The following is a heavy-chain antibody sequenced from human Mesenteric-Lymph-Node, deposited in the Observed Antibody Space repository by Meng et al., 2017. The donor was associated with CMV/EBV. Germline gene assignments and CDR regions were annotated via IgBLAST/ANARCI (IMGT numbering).Heavy chain of an antibody. Sequence: GESLKISCAASGFTFSLYTLAWIRQAPGKGLEWLAYISSTGKTTYHADSLKGRFTISRDNAKNSLYLQMNSLRVDDTAVYYCARDYEVEVPGPKPRVDVWGQGTTVTVSS. CDR2: ISSTGKTT. D-gene: IGHD2-2*01. CDR3: ARDYEVEVPGPKPRVDV. J-gene: IGHJ6*02. V-gene: IGHV3-11*04. CDR1: GFTFSLYT.